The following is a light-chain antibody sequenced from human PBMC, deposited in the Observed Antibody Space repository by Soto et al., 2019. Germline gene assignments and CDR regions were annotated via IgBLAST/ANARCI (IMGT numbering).Light chain of an antibody. CDR1: QSVSSN. V-gene: IGKV3-20*01. Sequence: ETGMTKLKATLSVSPGESHTLSCRASQSVSSNLAWYQQKPGQAPALXXYGASNRATGIPDRFSGSGSGTDFTLTISRLEPEDFAVYYCQQYGGSVPWTFGQGTKVDIK. CDR2: GAS. CDR3: QQYGGSVPWT. J-gene: IGKJ1*01.